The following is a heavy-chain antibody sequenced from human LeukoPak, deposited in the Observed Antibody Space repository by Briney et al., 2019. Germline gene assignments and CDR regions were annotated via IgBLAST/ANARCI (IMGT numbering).Heavy chain of an antibody. D-gene: IGHD2/OR15-2a*01. CDR3: AKDGHTTGWLNWFDP. V-gene: IGHV3-30*02. CDR2: IRYDGSIK. Sequence: IRYDGSIKNYAASVKGRFSISRDNSKNTLYLQMNTLRPEDTAIYYCAKDGHTTGWLNWFDPWGQGTLVTVSS. J-gene: IGHJ5*02.